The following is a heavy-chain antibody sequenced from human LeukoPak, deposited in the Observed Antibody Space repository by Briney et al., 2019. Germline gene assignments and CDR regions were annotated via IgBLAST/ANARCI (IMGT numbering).Heavy chain of an antibody. CDR1: GYRLTSYA. D-gene: IGHD6-19*01. J-gene: IGHJ4*02. CDR3: ARDSDSSGWYSESFGY. Sequence: ASVKVSCKASGYRLTSYAMNWVRQAPGQGLEWMGWINTKTGNSTYAQGFTGRFVFSLDTSVSTAYLQISSLKAEDTAVYYCARDSDSSGWYSESFGYWGQGTLVTVSS. V-gene: IGHV7-4-1*02. CDR2: INTKTGNS.